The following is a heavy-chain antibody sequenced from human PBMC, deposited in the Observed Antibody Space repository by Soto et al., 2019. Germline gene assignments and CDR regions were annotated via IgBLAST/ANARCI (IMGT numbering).Heavy chain of an antibody. D-gene: IGHD2-2*01. CDR3: AGGSAAMLGY. CDR2: ISYDGSNN. J-gene: IGHJ4*02. V-gene: IGHV3-30*03. Sequence: QVQLVASGGGVVQPGRSLRLSCAASGFTFSTYGMHWVRQAPGKGLEWVAVISYDGSNNLYADSVKGRFTISRDNAKNKLYLQMNSLRAEDTAVYYCAGGSAAMLGYWGQGTLVTFSS. CDR1: GFTFSTYG.